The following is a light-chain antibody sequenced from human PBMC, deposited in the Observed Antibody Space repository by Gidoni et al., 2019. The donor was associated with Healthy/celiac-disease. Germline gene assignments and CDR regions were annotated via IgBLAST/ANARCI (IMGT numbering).Light chain of an antibody. CDR3: SSYSSSSTPVV. CDR2: EVS. J-gene: IGLJ2*01. V-gene: IGLV2-14*01. CDR1: SSVLGDYNH. Sequence: QSALTQPASASASSGQSDTISCTGTSSVLGDYNHVSWYQQHPGKAPKLMIYEVSNRPSGVSNRFSASKSGNTASLTISGLQAEDEADYYCSSYSSSSTPVVFGGGTKLTVL.